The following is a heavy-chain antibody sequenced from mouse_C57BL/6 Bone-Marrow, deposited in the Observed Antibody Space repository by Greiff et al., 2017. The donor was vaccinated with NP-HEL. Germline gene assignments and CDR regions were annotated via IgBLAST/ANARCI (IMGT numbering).Heavy chain of an antibody. CDR2: ISNGGGST. J-gene: IGHJ4*01. CDR3: ARHAPYDYDDGYYAMDY. D-gene: IGHD2-4*01. V-gene: IGHV5-12*01. Sequence: EVMLVESGGGLVQPGGSLKLSCAASGFTFSDYYMYWVRQTPEKRLEWVAYISNGGGSTYYPDTVKGRFTISRDNAKNTLYLQMSRLKSEDTAMYYCARHAPYDYDDGYYAMDYWGQGTSVTVSS. CDR1: GFTFSDYY.